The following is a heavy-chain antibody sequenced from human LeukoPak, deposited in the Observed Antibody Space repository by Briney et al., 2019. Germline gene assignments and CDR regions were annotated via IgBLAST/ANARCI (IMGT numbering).Heavy chain of an antibody. D-gene: IGHD6-13*01. J-gene: IGHJ4*02. Sequence: GGSLRHSCAAPGFTFSSHAMSWVRQAPGKGLEWVSAISGSGGTTYYADSVKGRFTISRDNSKNTLYLQMNSLRAEDTAVYYCAKVRGSSWYYSDWGQGTLVTVSS. V-gene: IGHV3-23*01. CDR1: GFTFSSHA. CDR3: AKVRGSSWYYSD. CDR2: ISGSGGTT.